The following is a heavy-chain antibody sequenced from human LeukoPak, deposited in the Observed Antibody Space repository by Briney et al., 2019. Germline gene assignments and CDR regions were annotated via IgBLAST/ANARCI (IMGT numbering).Heavy chain of an antibody. CDR2: IYYSGST. Sequence: SETLSLTCTVSGGSISSSSYYWGWIRQPPGKGLEWIGSIYYSGSTYYNPSLKSRVTISVDTSKNQFSLKLSSVTAADTAVYYCARARSGSGTFDAFDIWGQGTMVTVSS. J-gene: IGHJ3*02. D-gene: IGHD3-10*01. CDR3: ARARSGSGTFDAFDI. V-gene: IGHV4-39*07. CDR1: GGSISSSSYY.